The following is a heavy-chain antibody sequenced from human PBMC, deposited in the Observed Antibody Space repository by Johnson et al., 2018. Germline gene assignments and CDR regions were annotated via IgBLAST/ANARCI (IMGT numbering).Heavy chain of an antibody. CDR1: GYTFTSYA. V-gene: IGHV1-3*01. CDR3: ARDNYYDSSGYLYGDAFDI. J-gene: IGHJ3*02. D-gene: IGHD3-22*01. Sequence: QVQLVQSGAEVKKPGASVKVSCKASGYTFTSYAMHWVRQAPGQRLEWMGWINAGNGNTKYSQKFQGRVTITRDTSASTAYMELSSLRSEDTAVYYCARDNYYDSSGYLYGDAFDIWGQGTMVTVSS. CDR2: INAGNGNT.